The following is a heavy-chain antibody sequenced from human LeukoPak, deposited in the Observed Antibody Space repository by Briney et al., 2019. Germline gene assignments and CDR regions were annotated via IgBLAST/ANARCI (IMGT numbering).Heavy chain of an antibody. CDR1: GFTFSSYW. J-gene: IGHJ6*02. CDR2: IKQDGSEK. V-gene: IGHV3-7*01. Sequence: GGSLRLSCAASGFTFSSYWMSWVRQAPGKGLEWVANIKQDGSEKYYVDSVKGRFTISRDNAKNSLYLQMNSLRAEDTAVYYCARGPPPFTIFGVVIIGLDYYYGMDVWGQGTTVTVSS. D-gene: IGHD3-3*01. CDR3: ARGPPPFTIFGVVIIGLDYYYGMDV.